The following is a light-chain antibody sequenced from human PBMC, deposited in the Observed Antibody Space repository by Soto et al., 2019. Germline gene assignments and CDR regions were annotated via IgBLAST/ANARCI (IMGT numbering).Light chain of an antibody. Sequence: QSVVTQPPSASGTPGQRVTISYSGSSSNIGTNAVNWCQQLPGTAPRLLIYSNDQRPPGVPDRFSGSKSGTSASLGISGLQSEDEADYFCAVWDDSLNGWVFGGGTKVTVL. CDR3: AVWDDSLNGWV. CDR2: SND. V-gene: IGLV1-44*01. J-gene: IGLJ3*02. CDR1: SSNIGTNA.